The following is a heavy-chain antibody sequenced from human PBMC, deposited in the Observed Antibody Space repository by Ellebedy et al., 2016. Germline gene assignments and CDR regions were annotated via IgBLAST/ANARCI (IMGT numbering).Heavy chain of an antibody. Sequence: GGSLRLSCTASGFTFDDSAMHWVRQAPGKGLEWVSGISWNSGIIDYADSVKGRFTISRDNAKNSLYLQMNTLRTEDTALYYCAKGSTTVTRGCFDYWGQGTLVTVSS. CDR3: AKGSTTVTRGCFDY. CDR2: ISWNSGII. CDR1: GFTFDDSA. D-gene: IGHD4-17*01. J-gene: IGHJ4*02. V-gene: IGHV3-9*01.